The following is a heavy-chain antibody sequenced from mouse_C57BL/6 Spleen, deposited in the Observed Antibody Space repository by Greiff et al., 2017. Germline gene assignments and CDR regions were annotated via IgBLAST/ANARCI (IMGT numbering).Heavy chain of an antibody. V-gene: IGHV1-81*01. CDR1: GYTFTSYG. D-gene: IGHD2-12*01. Sequence: QVQLKESGAELARPGASVKLSCKASGYTFTSYGISWVKQRTGQGLEWIGEIYPRSGNTYYNEKFKGKATLTADKSSSTAYMELRSLTSEDSAVYFCARKVYDVFAYWGQGTLVTVSA. CDR3: ARKVYDVFAY. CDR2: IYPRSGNT. J-gene: IGHJ3*01.